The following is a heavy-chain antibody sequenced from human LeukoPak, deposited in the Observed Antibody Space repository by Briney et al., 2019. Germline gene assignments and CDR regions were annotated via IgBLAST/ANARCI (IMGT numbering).Heavy chain of an antibody. D-gene: IGHD3-9*01. J-gene: IGHJ3*02. CDR3: ARGRDVLRYFESAFDI. Sequence: GGSLRISCAASGFTFSTYWMTWVRQAPGKGLEWVANIKPSGTETYYGDPVKGRFTISRDNAKNSLYLQMNSLRAEDTAVYYCARGRDVLRYFESAFDIWGQGTMVTVSS. CDR1: GFTFSTYW. V-gene: IGHV3-7*01. CDR2: IKPSGTET.